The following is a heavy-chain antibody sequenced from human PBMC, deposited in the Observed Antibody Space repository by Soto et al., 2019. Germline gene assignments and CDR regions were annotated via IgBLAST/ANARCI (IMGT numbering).Heavy chain of an antibody. Sequence: QVQLVQSGAEVKKPGASVKVSCKASGYTFTSYAMHWVRQAPGQRLEWMGWINAGNGNTKYSQKFQGRVTITRDTXXXXXXXXXXXXXXXXXXXXXXXXXXGATGDWGQGTLVTVSS. CDR3: XXXXGATGD. J-gene: IGHJ4*02. CDR2: INAGNGNT. V-gene: IGHV1-3*01. D-gene: IGHD1-26*01. CDR1: GYTFTSYA.